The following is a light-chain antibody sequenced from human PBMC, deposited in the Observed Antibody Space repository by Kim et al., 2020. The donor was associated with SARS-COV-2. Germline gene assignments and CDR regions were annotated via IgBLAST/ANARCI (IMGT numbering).Light chain of an antibody. CDR1: QSVASN. Sequence: EIVMTQSPATLSVSPGERATLSCRASQSVASNLVWYQQKLGHAPRLLIYGASTRATGITARFSGSGSGTEFTLTISSLQSEDFAVYYSQQYYNWPLTFCAGTKVDIK. CDR2: GAS. CDR3: QQYYNWPLT. J-gene: IGKJ4*01. V-gene: IGKV3-15*01.